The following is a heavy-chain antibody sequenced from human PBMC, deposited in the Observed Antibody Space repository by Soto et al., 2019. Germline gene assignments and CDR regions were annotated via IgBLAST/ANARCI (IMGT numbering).Heavy chain of an antibody. CDR1: GFTFSSYS. V-gene: IGHV3-21*01. CDR3: ARDGKATVTTLIWYYYYYMDV. J-gene: IGHJ6*03. Sequence: GGSLRLSCAASGFTFSSYSMNWVRQAPGKGLEWVSSISSSSSYIYYADSVKGRFTISRDNAKNSLYLQMNSLRAEDTAVYYCARDGKATVTTLIWYYYYYMDVWGKGTTVTVSS. CDR2: ISSSSSYI. D-gene: IGHD4-4*01.